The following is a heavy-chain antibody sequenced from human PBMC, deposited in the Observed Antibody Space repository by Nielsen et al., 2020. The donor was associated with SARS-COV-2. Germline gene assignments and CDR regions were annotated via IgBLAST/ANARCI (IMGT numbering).Heavy chain of an antibody. V-gene: IGHV4-59*01. D-gene: IGHD2-2*02. J-gene: IGHJ5*02. CDR3: ARGGGVPAAIRRWFDP. CDR1: GGSISSYY. Sequence: SETLSLTCTVSGGSISSYYWSWIRQPPEKGLEWIGYIYYSGSTNYNPSLKSRVTISVDTSKNQFSLKLSSVTAADTAVYYCARGGGVPAAIRRWFDPWGQGTLVTVSS. CDR2: IYYSGST.